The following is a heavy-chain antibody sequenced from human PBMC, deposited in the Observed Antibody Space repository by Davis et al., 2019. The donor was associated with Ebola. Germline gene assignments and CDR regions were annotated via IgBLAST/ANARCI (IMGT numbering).Heavy chain of an antibody. D-gene: IGHD5-12*01. CDR2: INHSGST. Sequence: SETLSLTCTVSGGSISSSSYYWSWIRQPPGKGLEWIGEINHSGSTNYNPSLKSRVTISVDTSKNQFSLKLSSVTAADTAVYYCARVAGIVATSGMDVWGQGTTVTVSS. CDR1: GGSISSSSYY. CDR3: ARVAGIVATSGMDV. J-gene: IGHJ6*02. V-gene: IGHV4-39*07.